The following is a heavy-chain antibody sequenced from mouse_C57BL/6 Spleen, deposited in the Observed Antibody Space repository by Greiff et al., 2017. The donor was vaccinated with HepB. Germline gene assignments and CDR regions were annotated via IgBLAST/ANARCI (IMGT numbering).Heavy chain of an antibody. CDR3: ARFKAFYYGSSYGFAY. V-gene: IGHV1-26*01. D-gene: IGHD1-1*01. J-gene: IGHJ3*01. CDR2: INPNNGGT. Sequence: VQLQQSGPELVKPGASVKISCKASGYTFTDYYMNWVKQSHGKSLEWIGDINPNNGGTSYNQKFKGKATLTVDKSSSTAYMELRSLTSEDSAVYYCARFKAFYYGSSYGFAYWGQGTLVTVSA. CDR1: GYTFTDYY.